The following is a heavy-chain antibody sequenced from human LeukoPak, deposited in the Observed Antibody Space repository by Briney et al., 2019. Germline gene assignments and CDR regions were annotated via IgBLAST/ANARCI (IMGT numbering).Heavy chain of an antibody. CDR1: GGTFSSYA. V-gene: IGHV1-69*04. J-gene: IGHJ6*02. Sequence: SVKVSCKASGGTFSSYAISWVRQAPGQGLEWMGRIIPILGIANYAQKFQGRVTITADKSTSTAYMEMSSLRSEDTAVYYCARSVGATGLYYYYGMDVWGQGTTVTVSS. D-gene: IGHD1-26*01. CDR2: IIPILGIA. CDR3: ARSVGATGLYYYYGMDV.